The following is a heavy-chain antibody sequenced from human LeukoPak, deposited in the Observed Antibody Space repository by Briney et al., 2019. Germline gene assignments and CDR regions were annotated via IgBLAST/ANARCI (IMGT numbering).Heavy chain of an antibody. J-gene: IGHJ5*02. CDR2: IYYSGST. CDR1: GGSISTNDYY. Sequence: PSETLSLTCSVSGGSISTNDYYWDWIRQPPGMGLEYIGSIYYSGSTYYNPSLKSRVTISVDTSKNQFSLRLSSVTAADTAVYYCARDRGTYYDFWSGPSRGYWFDPWGQGTLVTVSS. D-gene: IGHD3-3*01. CDR3: ARDRGTYYDFWSGPSRGYWFDP. V-gene: IGHV4-39*02.